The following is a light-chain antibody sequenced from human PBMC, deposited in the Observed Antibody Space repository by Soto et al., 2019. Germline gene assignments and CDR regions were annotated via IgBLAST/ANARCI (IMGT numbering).Light chain of an antibody. CDR2: GAS. J-gene: IGKJ5*01. Sequence: DIQMTQSPSSLSASVGDRVTITCQASQDITNYLNWYQQKPGKAHNLQIYGASNLETGIPSRFSGSGSGTDFTFTISSLQAEDIGTYFCQQYDSVFTFGQGTRLEIK. CDR3: QQYDSVFT. CDR1: QDITNY. V-gene: IGKV1-33*01.